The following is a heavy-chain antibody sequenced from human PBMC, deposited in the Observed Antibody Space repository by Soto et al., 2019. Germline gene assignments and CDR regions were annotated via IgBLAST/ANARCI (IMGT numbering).Heavy chain of an antibody. V-gene: IGHV4-34*01. CDR3: AKGNYDISGLSLNWFDP. Sequence: SETLSLTCAVYGGSFSGYSWSWIRQPPGKGLEWIGEINHSGSTNYNPSLKSRVTISVDTSKNQFSLKLSSVTAADTTVYYCAKGNYDISGLSLNWFDPWGQGTLVTVST. D-gene: IGHD3-22*01. J-gene: IGHJ5*02. CDR2: INHSGST. CDR1: GGSFSGYS.